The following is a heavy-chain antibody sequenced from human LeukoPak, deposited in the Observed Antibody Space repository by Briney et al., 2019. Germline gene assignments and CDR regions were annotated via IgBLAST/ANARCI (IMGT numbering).Heavy chain of an antibody. CDR2: ISSSSSTI. CDR3: ASLIVVATATLEWFDP. V-gene: IGHV3-48*04. D-gene: IGHD2-21*02. CDR1: GFTFSSYS. J-gene: IGHJ5*02. Sequence: GGSLRLSCAASGFTFSSYSMNWVRQAPGKGLEWVSYISSSSSTIYYADSVKGRFTISRDNAKNSLYLQMNSLRAEDTAVYYCASLIVVATATLEWFDPWGQGTLVTVSS.